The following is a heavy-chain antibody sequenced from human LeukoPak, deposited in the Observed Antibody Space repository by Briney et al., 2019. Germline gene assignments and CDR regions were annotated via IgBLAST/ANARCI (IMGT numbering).Heavy chain of an antibody. J-gene: IGHJ4*02. V-gene: IGHV1-2*02. CDR3: ARDTGELLGVLDY. D-gene: IGHD1-26*01. Sequence: GASVKVSCKASGYTFTGYYMHWVRQAPGQGLEWMGWINPNSGGTNYAQKFQGRVTMTRDTSISTAYMELRSLRSDDTAVYYCARDTGELLGVLDYWGQGTLVTVSS. CDR1: GYTFTGYY. CDR2: INPNSGGT.